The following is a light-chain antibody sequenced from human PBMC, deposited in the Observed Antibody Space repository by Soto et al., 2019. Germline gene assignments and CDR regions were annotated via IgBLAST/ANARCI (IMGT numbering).Light chain of an antibody. CDR3: QSYDSSLSGFYV. V-gene: IGLV1-40*01. CDR2: GNS. Sequence: QAVVTQPPSVSGAPGQRVTISCTGSSSNIGAGYDVHWYQQLPGTAPKLLIYGNSNRPSGVPDRFSGSKSGTSASLAITGLQAEDEADYYCQSYDSSLSGFYVCGTGTKVTVL. J-gene: IGLJ1*01. CDR1: SSNIGAGYD.